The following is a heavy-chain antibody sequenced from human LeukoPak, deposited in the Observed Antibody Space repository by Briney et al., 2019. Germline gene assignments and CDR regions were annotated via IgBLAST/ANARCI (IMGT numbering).Heavy chain of an antibody. J-gene: IGHJ4*02. CDR2: IYYSGST. V-gene: IGHV4-31*03. CDR3: AREVRSGNAAHMPYNWNDGLMDYYFDY. D-gene: IGHD1-20*01. CDR1: GGSISSGGYY. Sequence: SETLSLTCTVSGGSISSGGYYWSWIRQHPGKGLEWIGYIYYSGSTYYNPSLKSRVTISVDTSKNQFSLKLSSVTAADTAVYYCAREVRSGNAAHMPYNWNDGLMDYYFDYWGQGTLVTVSS.